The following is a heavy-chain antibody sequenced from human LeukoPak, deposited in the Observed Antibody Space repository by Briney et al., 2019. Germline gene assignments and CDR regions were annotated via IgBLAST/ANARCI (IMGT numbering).Heavy chain of an antibody. D-gene: IGHD3-22*01. CDR3: TTETYYYYSSGNGESFDY. CDR2: IKSKTDGGTT. J-gene: IGHJ4*02. CDR1: GFTFSNAW. V-gene: IGHV3-15*01. Sequence: PGGSLRLSCAASGFTFSNAWMSWVRQAPGKGLEWVGRIKSKTDGGTTDYAAPVKGRFTISREDSNNTLYLQMNSLKTEDKAVYYCTTETYYYYSSGNGESFDYWGQGTLVTVSS.